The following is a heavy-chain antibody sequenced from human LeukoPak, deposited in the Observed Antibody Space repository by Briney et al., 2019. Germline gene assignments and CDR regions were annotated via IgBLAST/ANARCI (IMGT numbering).Heavy chain of an antibody. CDR1: GFTFSSYG. D-gene: IGHD3-22*01. J-gene: IGHJ4*02. CDR2: ISYDGSNK. Sequence: GGSLRLSCAASGFTFSSYGMHWVRQAPGKGLEWVAVISYDGSNKYYADSVKGRFTISRDNSKNTLYVQMNSLRAEDTAVYYCAGTYYYDSSGYSYEYWGQGTLVAVSS. CDR3: AGTYYYDSSGYSYEY. V-gene: IGHV3-30*03.